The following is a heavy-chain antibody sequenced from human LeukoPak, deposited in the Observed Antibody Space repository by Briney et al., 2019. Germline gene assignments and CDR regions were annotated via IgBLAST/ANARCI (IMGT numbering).Heavy chain of an antibody. Sequence: GGSLRLSCAASGFTVSSNYMSWVRQAPGKGLEWVSVIYSGGSTYYADSVKGRFTISRDNPKNTLYLQMNSLRAEDTAVYYCARGSDYDSSAMPFDPWGQGTLVTVSS. D-gene: IGHD3-22*01. CDR1: GFTVSSNY. V-gene: IGHV3-53*01. J-gene: IGHJ5*02. CDR2: IYSGGST. CDR3: ARGSDYDSSAMPFDP.